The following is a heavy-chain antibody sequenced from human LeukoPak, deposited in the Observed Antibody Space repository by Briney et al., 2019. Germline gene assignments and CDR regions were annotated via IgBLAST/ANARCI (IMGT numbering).Heavy chain of an antibody. CDR2: ISSSGSTI. CDR1: GFTFSSYG. D-gene: IGHD5-18*01. Sequence: GGSLRLSCAASGFTFSSYGMHWVRQAPGKGLEWVSYISSSGSTIYYADSVKGRFTISRDNAKNSLYLQMTSLRAEDTAVYYCAKGDTAMGNDAFDIWGQGTMVTVSS. J-gene: IGHJ3*02. CDR3: AKGDTAMGNDAFDI. V-gene: IGHV3-48*04.